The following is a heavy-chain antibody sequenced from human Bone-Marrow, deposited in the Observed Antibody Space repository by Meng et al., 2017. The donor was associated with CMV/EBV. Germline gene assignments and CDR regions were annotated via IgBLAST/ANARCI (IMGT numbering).Heavy chain of an antibody. J-gene: IGHJ6*02. V-gene: IGHV3-35*01. CDR2: VSWNGSRT. Sequence: GESLKISCAASGFTFSSYEMNWVPQAPGKRLEWVSGVSWNGSRTHYADSVKGRFIISRDNSRNTLYLQTSSLRAEDTAVYYCAKANGGCAGRRDYYYGMDVWGQGTTVTVSS. CDR1: GFTFSSYE. D-gene: IGHD1-14*01. CDR3: AKANGGCAGRRDYYYGMDV.